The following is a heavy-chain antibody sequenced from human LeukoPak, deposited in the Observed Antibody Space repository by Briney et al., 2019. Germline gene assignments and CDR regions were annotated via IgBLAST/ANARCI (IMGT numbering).Heavy chain of an antibody. CDR2: ISYDGSNK. J-gene: IGHJ4*02. CDR3: ARDHYGDYAPDY. CDR1: GFTFSSYA. Sequence: PGGSLRLSCAASGFTFSSYAMHWVRQAPGKGLEWVAVISYDGSNKYYADSVKGRFTISRDNSKNTLYLQMNSLRAEDTAVYYCARDHYGDYAPDYWGQGTLVTVSS. D-gene: IGHD4-17*01. V-gene: IGHV3-30-3*01.